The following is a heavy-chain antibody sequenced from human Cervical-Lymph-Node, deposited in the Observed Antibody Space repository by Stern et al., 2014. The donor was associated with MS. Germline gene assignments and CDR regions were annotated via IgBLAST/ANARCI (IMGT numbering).Heavy chain of an antibody. V-gene: IGHV3-30*18. J-gene: IGHJ4*02. CDR1: GFSFSSYG. CDR2: IAYDGSNA. CDR3: AKDRGMIVVVTYSLDS. Sequence: VQLVESGGIVVQPGRSLRLPCVASGFSFSSYGMHWVRQAPGKGLEWVAVIAYDGSNAYYADSVKGRFTISRDNSKNTLYLQLNSLRAEDTAVYFCAKDRGMIVVVTYSLDSWGQGTLVTVSS. D-gene: IGHD3-22*01.